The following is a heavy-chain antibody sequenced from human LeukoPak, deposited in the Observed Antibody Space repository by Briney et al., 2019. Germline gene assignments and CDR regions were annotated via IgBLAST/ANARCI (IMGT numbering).Heavy chain of an antibody. J-gene: IGHJ4*02. CDR3: ARETGDSVDY. Sequence: PGGSLRLSCAASGFTFSSYGMHWVRQAPGKGLEGVAVISYDGSNKYYADSVKGRFTVSRDNAKNSLYLQMHSLRAEDTAFYYCARETGDSVDYWGQGTLVTVSS. V-gene: IGHV3-30*03. D-gene: IGHD7-27*01. CDR2: ISYDGSNK. CDR1: GFTFSSYG.